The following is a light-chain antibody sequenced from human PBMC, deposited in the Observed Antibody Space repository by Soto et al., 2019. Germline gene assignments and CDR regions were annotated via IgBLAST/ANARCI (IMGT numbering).Light chain of an antibody. CDR2: GAS. V-gene: IGKV3-20*01. CDR3: QQYGSSPPWT. J-gene: IGKJ1*01. Sequence: EIVLTQSPGTLSLSPGERATLSCRASQSVSSSYLAWYQQKPGQAPRLLIYGASSRATGIPDRFSGSGSWTYFTRTSSRLEPEDFAVYDCQQYGSSPPWTFGQGTKVEIK. CDR1: QSVSSSY.